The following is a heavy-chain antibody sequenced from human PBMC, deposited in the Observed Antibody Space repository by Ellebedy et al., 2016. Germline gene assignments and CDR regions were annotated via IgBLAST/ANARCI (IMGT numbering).Heavy chain of an antibody. V-gene: IGHV3-7*01. D-gene: IGHD2-2*02. CDR2: IKQDGSEK. Sequence: GESLKISXAASGFTFSSNWMSWVRQAPGKGLEWVANIKQDGSEKYYVDSVKGRFTISRDNAKNSLYLQMNSLRAEDTAVYYCARVGPRYCSSTSCYIDYWGQGTLVTVSS. CDR1: GFTFSSNW. J-gene: IGHJ4*02. CDR3: ARVGPRYCSSTSCYIDY.